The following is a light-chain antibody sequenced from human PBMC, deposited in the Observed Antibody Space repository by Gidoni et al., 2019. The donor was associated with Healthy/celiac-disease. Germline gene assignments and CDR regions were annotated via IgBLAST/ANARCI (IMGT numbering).Light chain of an antibody. J-gene: IGKJ4*01. Sequence: DIHMTQSPSTLSASVGDRVTITCRASQRISSWLAWYQQKPGKAPKLLIYKASSLEIGVPSRFSGSGSGTEFTLTISSLQPDDFATYYCQQYNSYLLTFGGGTKVEIK. CDR2: KAS. CDR3: QQYNSYLLT. V-gene: IGKV1-5*03. CDR1: QRISSW.